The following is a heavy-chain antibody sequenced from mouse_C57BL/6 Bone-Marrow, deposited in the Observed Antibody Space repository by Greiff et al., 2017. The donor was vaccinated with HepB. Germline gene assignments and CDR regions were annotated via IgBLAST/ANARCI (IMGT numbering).Heavy chain of an antibody. CDR1: GFTFSSYG. V-gene: IGHV5-6*01. J-gene: IGHJ4*01. CDR3: ARHVLVAHYYAMDY. CDR2: ISSGGSYT. Sequence: EVHLVESGGDLVKPGGSLKLSCAASGFTFSSYGMSWVRQTPDKRLEWVATISSGGSYTYYPDSVKGRFTISRDNAKNTLYLQMSSLKSEDTAMYYCARHVLVAHYYAMDYWGQGTSVTVSS. D-gene: IGHD1-1*01.